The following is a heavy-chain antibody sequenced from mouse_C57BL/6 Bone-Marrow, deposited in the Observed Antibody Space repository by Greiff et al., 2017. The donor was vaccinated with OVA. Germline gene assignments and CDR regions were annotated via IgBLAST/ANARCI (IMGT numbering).Heavy chain of an antibody. CDR2: ISRGSSTI. D-gene: IGHD2-4*01. J-gene: IGHJ4*01. CDR1: GFTFSDYG. CDR3: ANHYYDYTDY. V-gene: IGHV5-17*01. Sequence: EVKLVESGGGLVKPGGSLKLSCAASGFTFSDYGMHWVRQAPEQGLEWVAYISRGSSTIYYADTVKGRFTISRDNAKNTRCLQMTSLRSEDTAMYYCANHYYDYTDYWGQGTSVTVAS.